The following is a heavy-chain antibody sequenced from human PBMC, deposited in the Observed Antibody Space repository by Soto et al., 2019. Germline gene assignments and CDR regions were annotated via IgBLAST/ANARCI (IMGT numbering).Heavy chain of an antibody. Sequence: QVQLQQWGAGLLKPSETLSLTCAVYGGSFSGYYWSWIRQPPGKGLEWIGEINHSGSTNYNPSLKSRVTISVDTSKNQFSLKLSSVTAADTAVYYCARHNAISGWYGYWGQGTLVTVSS. J-gene: IGHJ4*02. CDR3: ARHNAISGWYGY. D-gene: IGHD6-19*01. CDR2: INHSGST. CDR1: GGSFSGYY. V-gene: IGHV4-34*01.